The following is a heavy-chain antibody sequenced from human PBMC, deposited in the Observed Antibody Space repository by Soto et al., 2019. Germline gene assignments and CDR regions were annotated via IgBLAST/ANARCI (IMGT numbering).Heavy chain of an antibody. CDR1: GGSVSSGSYY. CDR3: ARDWAGRGDGYNLSYYYGMDV. J-gene: IGHJ6*02. V-gene: IGHV4-61*01. Sequence: SETLSLTCTVSGGSVSSGSYYWSWIQQPPGKGLEWIGYIYYSGSTNYNPSLKSRVTISVDTSKNQFSLKLSSVTAADTAVYYCARDWAGRGDGYNLSYYYGMDVWGQGTTVTVSS. D-gene: IGHD5-12*01. CDR2: IYYSGST.